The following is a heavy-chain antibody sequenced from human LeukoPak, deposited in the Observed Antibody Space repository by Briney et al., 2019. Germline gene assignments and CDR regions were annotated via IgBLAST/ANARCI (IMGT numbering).Heavy chain of an antibody. D-gene: IGHD6-13*01. V-gene: IGHV3-30*18. J-gene: IGHJ5*02. Sequence: GRSLRLSCAASGFTFSSYGMHWVRQAPGKGLEWVAVISYDGSNKYYADSVKGRFTISRDNSKNTLYLQMNSLRAEDTAVYYCAKDPTPVYSSSWWVNWFDPWGQGTLVTVSS. CDR1: GFTFSSYG. CDR2: ISYDGSNK. CDR3: AKDPTPVYSSSWWVNWFDP.